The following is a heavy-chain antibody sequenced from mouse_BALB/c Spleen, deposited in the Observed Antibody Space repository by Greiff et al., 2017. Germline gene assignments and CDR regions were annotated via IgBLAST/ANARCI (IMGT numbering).Heavy chain of an antibody. Sequence: VQLQQSGPGLVQPSQSLSITCTVSGFSLTSYGVHWVRQSPGKGLEWLGVIWSGGSTDYNAAFISRLSISKDNSKSQVFFKMNSLQANDTAIYYCARNTHYYVFAYWGQGTLVTVSA. CDR1: GFSLTSYG. D-gene: IGHD1-2*01. V-gene: IGHV2-2*02. CDR3: ARNTHYYVFAY. CDR2: IWSGGST. J-gene: IGHJ3*01.